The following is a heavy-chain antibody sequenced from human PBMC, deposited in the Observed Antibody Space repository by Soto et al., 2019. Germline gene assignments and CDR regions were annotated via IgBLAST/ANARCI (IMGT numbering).Heavy chain of an antibody. D-gene: IGHD7-27*01. CDR3: ATGPSGDKVDS. CDR2: IYNGGST. Sequence: QVQLQESGPGLLKPSQTLSLTCAVSGGSISHVYYYWSWIRQLPDKGLEWIGHIYNGGSTYNNPSLPSPVTIAVDTSRNQFSLQLTSVSAADTAFYYCATGPSGDKVDSLGQGILVTVSS. J-gene: IGHJ4*02. V-gene: IGHV4-30-4*01. CDR1: GGSISHVYYY.